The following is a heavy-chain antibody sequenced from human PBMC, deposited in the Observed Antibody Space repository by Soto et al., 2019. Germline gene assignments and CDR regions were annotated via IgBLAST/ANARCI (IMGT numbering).Heavy chain of an antibody. CDR3: ARGQTGGGGGYYFDD. CDR2: IIPIFGTA. V-gene: IGHV1-69*12. CDR1: GGTFSSYA. J-gene: IGHJ4*02. Sequence: QVQLVQSGAEVKKPGSSVKVSCKASGGTFSSYAIDWVRQAPGQGLEWMGGIIPIFGTADYAQKFQGRVTITADESTSTAYRELVSLRSADTAVYYCARGQTGGGGGYYFDDWGQGTLVTVSS. D-gene: IGHD3-16*01.